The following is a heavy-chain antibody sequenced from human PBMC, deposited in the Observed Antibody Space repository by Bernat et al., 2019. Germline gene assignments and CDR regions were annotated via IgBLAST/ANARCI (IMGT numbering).Heavy chain of an antibody. CDR1: GDTFSSYT. D-gene: IGHD3-9*01. CDR2: IITILGIA. Sequence: QVQLVQSGAEVKKPGSSVKVSCKASGDTFSSYTISWVRQAPGQGLEWMGRIITILGIANYAQKFQGRVTITADKSTSTAYMELSSLRYEDTAVYYCARTRSGYFGWLIPPDYWGQGTLVTVSS. J-gene: IGHJ4*02. CDR3: ARTRSGYFGWLIPPDY. V-gene: IGHV1-69*02.